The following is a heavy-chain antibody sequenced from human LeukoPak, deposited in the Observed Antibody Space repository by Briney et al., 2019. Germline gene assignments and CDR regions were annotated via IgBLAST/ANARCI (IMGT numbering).Heavy chain of an antibody. CDR1: GGSIRSSYYY. CDR2: INHSGST. CDR3: ARGLSAIVY. J-gene: IGHJ4*02. D-gene: IGHD2-15*01. V-gene: IGHV4-39*07. Sequence: SETLSLTCTVSGGSIRSSYYYWGWIRQPPGKGLEWIGEINHSGSTNYNPSLKSRVTISVDTSKNQFSLKLSSVTAADTAVYYCARGLSAIVYWGQGTLVTVSS.